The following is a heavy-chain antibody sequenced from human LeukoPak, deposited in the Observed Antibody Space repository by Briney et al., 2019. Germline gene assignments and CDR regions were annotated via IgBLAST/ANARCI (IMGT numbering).Heavy chain of an antibody. Sequence: SETLSLTCTVSGGSISSSSYSWGWIRQPPGKGLEWIGSIYYSGSTYYNPSLKSRVTISVDTSKNQFSLKLSSVTAADTAVYYCARYVGATWYSFDYWGQGTLVTVSS. J-gene: IGHJ4*02. CDR2: IYYSGST. V-gene: IGHV4-39*01. CDR3: ARYVGATWYSFDY. CDR1: GGSISSSSYS. D-gene: IGHD1-26*01.